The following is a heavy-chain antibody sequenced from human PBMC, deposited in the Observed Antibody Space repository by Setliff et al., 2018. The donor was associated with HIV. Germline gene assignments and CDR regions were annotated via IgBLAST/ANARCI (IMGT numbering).Heavy chain of an antibody. D-gene: IGHD2-2*02. J-gene: IGHJ5*02. Sequence: PGGSLRLSCAASGFAVSNNYLTWVRQAPGKGLEWVAVMNSDGTTYYGDSVQGRFTISRDNSINIVYLHMNSLIAEDTAVYYCAKGVKYLGPWGQGTPVTVSS. V-gene: IGHV3-53*01. CDR1: GFAVSNNY. CDR2: MNSDGTT. CDR3: AKGVKYLGP.